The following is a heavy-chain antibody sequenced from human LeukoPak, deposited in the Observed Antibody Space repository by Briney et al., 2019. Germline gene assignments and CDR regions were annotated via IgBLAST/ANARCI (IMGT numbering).Heavy chain of an antibody. J-gene: IGHJ4*02. CDR1: GFTVSSNY. CDR3: ARATIGFVDY. V-gene: IGHV3-53*01. CDR2: IYSGGST. Sequence: GGSLRLSCAASGFTVSSNYMSWVRQAPGKGLEWVSVIYSGGSTYYADSVKGRFTISRDNSKNTLHLQMNSLRAEDTAVYYCARATIGFVDYWGQGTLVTVSS. D-gene: IGHD3-9*01.